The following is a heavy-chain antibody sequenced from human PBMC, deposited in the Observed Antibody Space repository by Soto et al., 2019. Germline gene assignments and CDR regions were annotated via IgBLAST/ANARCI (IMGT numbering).Heavy chain of an antibody. Sequence: SQTLSLTCVISGDSVSSNSAAWNWIRQSPSRGLEWLGRTYYRSRWYSDYAVPVRSRITVNADTSKNQFSLQLTSVTPEDTAVYYCAGTTSYQWYYMDVWGKGTTVTVSS. CDR3: AGTTSYQWYYMDV. J-gene: IGHJ6*03. D-gene: IGHD1-7*01. V-gene: IGHV6-1*01. CDR2: TYYRSRWYS. CDR1: GDSVSSNSAA.